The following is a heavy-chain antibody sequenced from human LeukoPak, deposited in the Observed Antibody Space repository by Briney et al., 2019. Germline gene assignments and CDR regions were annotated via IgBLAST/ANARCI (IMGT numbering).Heavy chain of an antibody. J-gene: IGHJ5*02. CDR2: IRNDGSYK. Sequence: PGGSLRLSCAASGFTFSIYGMHWVRQAPGKGLGWVGFIRNDGSYKYSAESVKGRFTISRDNSKKTLYLQMNSLRAEDTAVYYCAKDYGSGSYAFDPWGQGTLVTVSS. CDR3: AKDYGSGSYAFDP. D-gene: IGHD3-10*01. CDR1: GFTFSIYG. V-gene: IGHV3-30*02.